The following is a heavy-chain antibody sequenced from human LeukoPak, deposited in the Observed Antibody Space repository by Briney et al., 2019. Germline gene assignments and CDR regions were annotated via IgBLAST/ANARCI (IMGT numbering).Heavy chain of an antibody. Sequence: ASVKVSCKASGYTFSDYVIHWVRQAPGQGLECMGWINPKSGGTNYVQKFQGRVTMTRDTSINTVYMELGRLRSDDTAVYYCARSPGLDTAVVNRPWGQGTLITVSS. V-gene: IGHV1-2*02. CDR1: GYTFSDYV. CDR3: ARSPGLDTAVVNRP. CDR2: INPKSGGT. J-gene: IGHJ5*02. D-gene: IGHD5-18*01.